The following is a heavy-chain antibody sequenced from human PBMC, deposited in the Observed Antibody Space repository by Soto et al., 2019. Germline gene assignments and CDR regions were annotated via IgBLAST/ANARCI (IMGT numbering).Heavy chain of an antibody. CDR1: GHPLTGYY. D-gene: IGHD3-3*01. CDR3: ARDQLVFGGGRARRWFGP. Sequence: ASVKVSCKASGHPLTGYYMHWVRQAPGQGLESMGWINPNSGGTNYAQKFQGRVTLTTDTSTSTAYMELRSLRSDDTAVYYCARDQLVFGGGRARRWFGPWGQGILVTVSS. V-gene: IGHV1-2*02. CDR2: INPNSGGT. J-gene: IGHJ5*02.